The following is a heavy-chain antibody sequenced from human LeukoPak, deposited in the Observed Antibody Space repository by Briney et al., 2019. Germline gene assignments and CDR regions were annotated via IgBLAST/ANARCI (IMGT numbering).Heavy chain of an antibody. CDR2: IYYSGSA. CDR3: ARDQGYTYGGGYYFDY. CDR1: GDSISTYY. J-gene: IGHJ4*02. D-gene: IGHD5-18*01. V-gene: IGHV4-59*01. Sequence: KTSVTLSLTCTVSGDSISTYYWTWIRQPPGKGLEWIGYIYYSGSANYNPSLKSRVTISLDTSKSQFSLKLSSVTAADTAAYYCARDQGYTYGGGYYFDYWGQGTLVTVSA.